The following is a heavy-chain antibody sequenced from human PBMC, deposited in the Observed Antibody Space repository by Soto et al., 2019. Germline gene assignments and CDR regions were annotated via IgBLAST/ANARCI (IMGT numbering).Heavy chain of an antibody. V-gene: IGHV1-18*01. Sequence: RPSVKVSCKASGYTFTSYGISWVRQAPGQGLEWMGWISAYNGNTNYAQKLQGRVTMTTDTSTSTAYMELRSLRSDDTAVYYCARDGSSSWYSEYFQHWGQGTLVTVSS. CDR2: ISAYNGNT. CDR1: GYTFTSYG. J-gene: IGHJ1*01. CDR3: ARDGSSSWYSEYFQH. D-gene: IGHD6-13*01.